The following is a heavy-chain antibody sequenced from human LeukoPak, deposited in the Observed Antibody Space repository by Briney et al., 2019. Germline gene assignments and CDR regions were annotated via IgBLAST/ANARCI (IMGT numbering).Heavy chain of an antibody. J-gene: IGHJ4*02. V-gene: IGHV3-66*02. Sequence: GGSLRLSCAASGFTVSSNYMSWVRQAPGKGLEWVSVISIGGSTYYADSVKGRFTISRDKSKNTLYLQMNSLRAEDTAVYYCSTKCVTSYFDCWGQGTLVTVSS. CDR2: ISIGGST. D-gene: IGHD3-3*01. CDR3: STKCVTSYFDC. CDR1: GFTVSSNY.